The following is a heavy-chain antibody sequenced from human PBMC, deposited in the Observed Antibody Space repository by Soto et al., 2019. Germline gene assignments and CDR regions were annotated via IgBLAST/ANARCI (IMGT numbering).Heavy chain of an antibody. D-gene: IGHD2-15*01. CDR1: GYSFTSYW. CDR2: IDPSDSYP. Sequence: GESLKISCKGSGYSFTSYWISWVRQMPGKGLEWMGRIDPSDSYPNYSPSFQGHVTISADKSVSTAYLQWSSLKASDTAIYYCARHSGCRGGSCYSVYYFGMDVWGHGTTVTVSS. J-gene: IGHJ6*02. V-gene: IGHV5-10-1*01. CDR3: ARHSGCRGGSCYSVYYFGMDV.